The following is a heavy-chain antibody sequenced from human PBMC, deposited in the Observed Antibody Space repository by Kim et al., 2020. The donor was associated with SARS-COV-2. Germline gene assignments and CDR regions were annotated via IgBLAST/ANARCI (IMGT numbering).Heavy chain of an antibody. CDR3: ARVLDYGGKEAYYYYYGMDV. D-gene: IGHD4-17*01. V-gene: IGHV1-69*13. Sequence: SVKVSCKASGGTFSSYAISWVRQAPGQGLEWMGGIIPIFGTANYAQKFQGRVTITADESTSTAYMELSSLRSEDTAVYYCARVLDYGGKEAYYYYYGMDVWGQGTTVTVSS. CDR2: IIPIFGTA. J-gene: IGHJ6*02. CDR1: GGTFSSYA.